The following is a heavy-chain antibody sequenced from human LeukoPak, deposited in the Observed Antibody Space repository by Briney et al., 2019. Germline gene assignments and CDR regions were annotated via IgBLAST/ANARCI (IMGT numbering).Heavy chain of an antibody. Sequence: SGGSLRLSCATSGFTFSSFWMSWVRQAPGKGLEWVANIKKDGSEKYYVDSVKGRFTISRDNAKNTLYLQMNSLRAGDTAVYYCAKDLHGVSSGCFDYWGQGTLVTVSS. CDR3: AKDLHGVSSGCFDY. D-gene: IGHD6-19*01. J-gene: IGHJ4*02. CDR1: GFTFSSFW. V-gene: IGHV3-7*03. CDR2: IKKDGSEK.